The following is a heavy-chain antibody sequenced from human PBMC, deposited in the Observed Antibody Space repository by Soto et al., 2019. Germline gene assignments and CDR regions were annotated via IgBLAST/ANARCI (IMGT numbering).Heavy chain of an antibody. CDR1: GFTVSNNY. D-gene: IGHD1-20*01. Sequence: GGSLRLSCAASGFTVSNNYMSWVRQAPGKGLEYVSVIYSGGGTYYADSVKGRFTISRDNSKNTLYLQMNSLGAEDTAVYYCARVGSITGTTRAFHIWGKGTMVTVSS. V-gene: IGHV3-66*01. CDR2: IYSGGGT. J-gene: IGHJ3*02. CDR3: ARVGSITGTTRAFHI.